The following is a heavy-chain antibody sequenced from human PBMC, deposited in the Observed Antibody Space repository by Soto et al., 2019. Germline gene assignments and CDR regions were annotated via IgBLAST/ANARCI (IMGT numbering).Heavy chain of an antibody. J-gene: IGHJ4*02. V-gene: IGHV1-69*01. CDR2: INPMFNST. D-gene: IGHD3-9*01. Sequence: QVQLVQSGAEVKKPGSSVKVSCEAPGGTFDHAAITWVRQAPGQGLEWMGGINPMFNSTHYAQKFQGRVTITADAATSTAFMERRRLRSDDTAVYYCERQIFAADYWGQGTLLIVSS. CDR1: GGTFDHAA. CDR3: ERQIFAADY.